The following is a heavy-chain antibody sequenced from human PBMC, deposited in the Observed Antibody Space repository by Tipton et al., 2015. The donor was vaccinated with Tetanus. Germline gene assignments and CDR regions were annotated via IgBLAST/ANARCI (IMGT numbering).Heavy chain of an antibody. CDR3: ASSTVTR. V-gene: IGHV3-33*08. Sequence: SLRLSCAASGFTFNNYGMHWVRQPPGKGLEWLAVMSYHGTKEFYADSVKGRFTISRDNANNLLYLQMSNLRRDDTAVYYCASSTVTRWGPGTLVTVSS. CDR2: MSYHGTKE. D-gene: IGHD4-17*01. CDR1: GFTFNNYG. J-gene: IGHJ4*02.